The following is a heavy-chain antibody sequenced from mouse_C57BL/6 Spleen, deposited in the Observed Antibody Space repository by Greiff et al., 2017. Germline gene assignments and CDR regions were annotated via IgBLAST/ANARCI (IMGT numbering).Heavy chain of an antibody. CDR1: GYTFTSYG. V-gene: IGHV1-81*01. CDR3: ARYLENYYAMDY. J-gene: IGHJ4*01. CDR2: INPRSGNT. Sequence: QVQLQQSGAELARPGASVKLSCKASGYTFTSYGISWVKQRTGQGLEWIGEINPRSGNTYYNEKFKGKATLTADKSSSTAYMELRSLTSEDSAVYFCARYLENYYAMDYWGQGTSVTVSS. D-gene: IGHD5-1*01.